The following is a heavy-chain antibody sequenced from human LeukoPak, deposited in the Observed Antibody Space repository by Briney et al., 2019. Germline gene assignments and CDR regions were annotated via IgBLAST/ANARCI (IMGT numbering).Heavy chain of an antibody. V-gene: IGHV3-23*01. CDR1: GLTFSSYA. J-gene: IGHJ4*02. CDR3: AKRESSGWYSD. D-gene: IGHD6-19*01. CDR2: ISGSGGSI. Sequence: GGSLTLSCAVSGLTFSSYAMSWVRQPPGKGLEWVSAISGSGGSIYYADSVKGRFTISRDNSKNTLYLQMNGLRAEDTAVYYCAKRESSGWYSDWGQGTLVTVSS.